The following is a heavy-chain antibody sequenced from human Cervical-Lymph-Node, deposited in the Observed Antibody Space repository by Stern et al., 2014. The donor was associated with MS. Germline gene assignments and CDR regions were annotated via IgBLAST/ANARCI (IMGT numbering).Heavy chain of an antibody. J-gene: IGHJ4*02. D-gene: IGHD4-17*01. CDR2: IYPGDSDP. CDR3: ARDYGDYAFDY. V-gene: IGHV5-51*01. CDR1: GYSFTANW. Sequence: EVQLVESGAEVKKPGESLKISCKGSGYSFTANWIAWVRQMPGKGLELMGIIYPGDSDPRYSPSFQGQVTISADKSISTAYLQWSSLKASDTAMYYCARDYGDYAFDYWGQGTLVTVSS.